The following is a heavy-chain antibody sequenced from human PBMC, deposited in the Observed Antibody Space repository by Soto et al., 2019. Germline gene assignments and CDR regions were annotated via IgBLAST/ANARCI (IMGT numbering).Heavy chain of an antibody. V-gene: IGHV1-69*13. D-gene: IGHD4-17*01. CDR3: AREASYGGNLDY. J-gene: IGHJ4*02. CDR2: IIPIFGTA. CDR1: GGTFSSYA. Sequence: SVKVSCKASGGTFSSYAISWVRQAPGQGLEWMGGIIPIFGTANYAQKFQGRVTITADESTSTAYMELSSLRSEDTAVYYCAREASYGGNLDYWGQGTLVTVSS.